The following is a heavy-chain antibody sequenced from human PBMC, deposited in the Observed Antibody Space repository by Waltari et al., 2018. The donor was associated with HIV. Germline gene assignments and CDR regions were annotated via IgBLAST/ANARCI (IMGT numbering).Heavy chain of an antibody. CDR2: VYDSGNA. J-gene: IGHJ4*02. Sequence: QVQLQESGPGLVKPSETLSLTCTVSGASITGYFWHWIRQPPGRGLEWFGYVYDSGNANYNPSLKSRVSISLDTSTNQFSLKLNSVTAADTAVYYCARGGTFDSAGHYLFVSWCQGTLVTVSS. CDR1: GASITGYF. D-gene: IGHD3-22*01. V-gene: IGHV4-59*01. CDR3: ARGGTFDSAGHYLFVS.